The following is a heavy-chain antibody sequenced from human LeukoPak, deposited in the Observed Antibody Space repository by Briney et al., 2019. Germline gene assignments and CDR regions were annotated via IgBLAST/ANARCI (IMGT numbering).Heavy chain of an antibody. J-gene: IGHJ5*02. V-gene: IGHV1-69*05. Sequence: SVKVSCKASGGTFSSYAISWVRQAPGQGLEWMGRIIPIFGTANYAQKFQGRVTITTDESTSTAYMELSSLRSEDTAVYYCAREQVAIFGVVPRGNWFDPWGQGTLVTVSS. D-gene: IGHD3-3*01. CDR3: AREQVAIFGVVPRGNWFDP. CDR1: GGTFSSYA. CDR2: IIPIFGTA.